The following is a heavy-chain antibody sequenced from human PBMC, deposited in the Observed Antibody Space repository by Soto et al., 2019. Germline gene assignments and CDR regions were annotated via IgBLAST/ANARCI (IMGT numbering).Heavy chain of an antibody. CDR1: GGSISSINW. CDR2: IYHSGST. V-gene: IGHV4-4*02. D-gene: IGHD5-12*01. J-gene: IGHJ6*02. Sequence: SETLSLTCDVSGGSISSINWWSWVRQPPGKGLKWIGEIYHSGSTTYNPSLKSRVTISVDKSKNQFSLKLKSVTAADTAIYYCARGWGPDIAYVMDVWGQGTTLTVFS. CDR3: ARGWGPDIAYVMDV.